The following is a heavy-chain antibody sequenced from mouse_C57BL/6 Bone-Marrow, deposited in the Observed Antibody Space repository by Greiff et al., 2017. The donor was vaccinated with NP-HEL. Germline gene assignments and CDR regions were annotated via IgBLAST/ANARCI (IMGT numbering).Heavy chain of an antibody. J-gene: IGHJ1*03. V-gene: IGHV1-52*01. CDR1: GYTFTSYW. Sequence: QVQLQQSGAELVRPGSSVKLSCKASGYTFTSYWMHWVKQRPIQGLEWIGNIDPSDSETHYNQKFKDKATLTVDKSSSTAYMQLSSLTSEDSAVYYCARGWLLNWYFDVWGTGTTVTVSS. CDR2: IDPSDSET. D-gene: IGHD2-3*01. CDR3: ARGWLLNWYFDV.